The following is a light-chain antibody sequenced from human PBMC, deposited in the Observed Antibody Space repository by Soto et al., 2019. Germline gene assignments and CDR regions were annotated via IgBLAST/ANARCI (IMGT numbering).Light chain of an antibody. J-gene: IGLJ2*01. CDR1: SDDVGGYNY. Sequence: QSALTQPPSASGSPGQSVTISCTGTSDDVGGYNYVSWYQKHPGKAPKLIIYEVNKRPSGVPDRFSGSKSVNTASLTVSGLQAEDEALYYCCSYAGINNLLFGGGTKLTVL. V-gene: IGLV2-8*01. CDR2: EVN. CDR3: CSYAGINNLL.